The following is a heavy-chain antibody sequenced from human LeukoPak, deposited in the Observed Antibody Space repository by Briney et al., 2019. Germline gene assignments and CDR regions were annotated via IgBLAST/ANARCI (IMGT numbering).Heavy chain of an antibody. J-gene: IGHJ6*03. V-gene: IGHV3-23*01. D-gene: IGHD4/OR15-4a*01. CDR1: GFTFTNYA. Sequence: GGSLRLSCAVSGFTFTNYAKSWVRQAPGKGLEWVSAISGSGGTTFYADAVKGRFTMSRDNSKNTLYLQMNSLRAEDTAVYYCAKNCRDGANYYYYMDVWGKGTTVTVSS. CDR2: ISGSGGTT. CDR3: AKNCRDGANYYYYMDV.